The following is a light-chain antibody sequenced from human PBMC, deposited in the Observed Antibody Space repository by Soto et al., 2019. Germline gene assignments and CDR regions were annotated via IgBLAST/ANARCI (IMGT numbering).Light chain of an antibody. J-gene: IGLJ1*01. CDR1: SSDVGAYEH. Sequence: QSVLTQPASVSGSPGQSVTISCTGASSDVGAYEHVSWYQQHPCRAPKLILYDVNNRPSGVSNHFSGSKSGNMASLVISGLQANDEAASYCSSYSTTHILVFGSGTKVTVL. V-gene: IGLV2-14*03. CDR2: DVN. CDR3: SSYSTTHILV.